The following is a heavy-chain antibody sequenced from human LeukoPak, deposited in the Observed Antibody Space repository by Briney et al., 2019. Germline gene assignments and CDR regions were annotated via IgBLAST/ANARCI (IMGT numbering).Heavy chain of an antibody. CDR3: ARGWSSGYREYFQH. D-gene: IGHD3-22*01. CDR1: GGTFSSYT. J-gene: IGHJ1*01. Sequence: GASVKVSCKASGGTFSSYTISWVRQAPGQGLEWMGIINPSGGSTSYAQKFQGRVTMTRDTSTSTVYMELSSLRSEDTAVYYCARGWSSGYREYFQHWGQGTLVTVSS. CDR2: INPSGGST. V-gene: IGHV1-46*01.